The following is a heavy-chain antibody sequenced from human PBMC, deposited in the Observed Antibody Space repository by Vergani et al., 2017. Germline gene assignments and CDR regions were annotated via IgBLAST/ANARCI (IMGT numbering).Heavy chain of an antibody. CDR2: IIPVLGKT. CDR3: ARDPDIVVVPAAPYYYYYYGMDV. V-gene: IGHV1-69*08. Sequence: QVQLVQSGAEVKKPGSSVKVSCKASGATFRSNTISWVRRVPGQGLEWMGRIIPVLGKTKYAQDFQGRLTITADTSTSTAYMELTSLRSQDTAVYYCARDPDIVVVPAAPYYYYYYGMDVWGQGTTVTVSS. J-gene: IGHJ6*02. D-gene: IGHD2-2*01. CDR1: GATFRSNT.